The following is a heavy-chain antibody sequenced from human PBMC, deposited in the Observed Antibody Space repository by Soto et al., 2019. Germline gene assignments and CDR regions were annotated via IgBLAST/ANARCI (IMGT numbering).Heavy chain of an antibody. Sequence: ASVKVSCKASGYTFTSYGISWVRQAPGQGLEWMGWISAYNGNTNYAQKLQGRVTMTTDTSTSTAYMELRSLRSDDTAVYYCAKDEIGYCSSTSCYFVTDPWGQGTLVTVSS. D-gene: IGHD2-2*01. CDR1: GYTFTSYG. CDR2: ISAYNGNT. V-gene: IGHV1-18*01. J-gene: IGHJ5*02. CDR3: AKDEIGYCSSTSCYFVTDP.